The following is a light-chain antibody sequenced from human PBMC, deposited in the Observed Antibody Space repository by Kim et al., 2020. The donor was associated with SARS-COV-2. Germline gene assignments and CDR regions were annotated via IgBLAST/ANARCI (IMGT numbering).Light chain of an antibody. Sequence: ASVGDRVTITCRASQSIRSNLNWYQQKPQKGPRLLIYSASSLQSGVPSRFSGSGSGTDFTLTISSLQPEDFATYYCQQGYSSPRVTFGGGTKLEI. CDR3: QQGYSSPRVT. CDR1: QSIRSN. J-gene: IGKJ4*01. CDR2: SAS. V-gene: IGKV1-39*01.